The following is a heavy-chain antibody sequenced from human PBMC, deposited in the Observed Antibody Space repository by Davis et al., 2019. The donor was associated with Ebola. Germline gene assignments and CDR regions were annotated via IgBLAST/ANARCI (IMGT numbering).Heavy chain of an antibody. D-gene: IGHD2-2*01. CDR3: ARGFGYCSSIKCSGWFDP. V-gene: IGHV4-30-2*01. CDR1: GGSMTSGGYS. J-gene: IGHJ5*02. Sequence: SQTLSLTCAVSGGSMTSGGYSWSWIRQPPGKGLEWIGYFYHGGGTFYNPSLKSRVTISVDTSKNQFSLMLRSVTAADTAVYYCARGFGYCSSIKCSGWFDPWGQGTLVTVSS. CDR2: FYHGGGT.